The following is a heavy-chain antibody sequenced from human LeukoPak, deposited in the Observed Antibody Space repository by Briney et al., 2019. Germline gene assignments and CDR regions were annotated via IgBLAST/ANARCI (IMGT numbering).Heavy chain of an antibody. J-gene: IGHJ6*03. CDR1: GYTFTSYD. CDR3: ARSTAAGTRKRYYYYMDV. CDR2: MNPNSGNT. Sequence: ASVKVSCKASGYTFTSYDINWVRQATGQGLEWMGWMNPNSGNTGYAQKFQGRDTMTRNTSISTAYMELSSLRSEDTAVYYCARSTAAGTRKRYYYYMDVWGKGTTVTVSS. V-gene: IGHV1-8*01. D-gene: IGHD6-13*01.